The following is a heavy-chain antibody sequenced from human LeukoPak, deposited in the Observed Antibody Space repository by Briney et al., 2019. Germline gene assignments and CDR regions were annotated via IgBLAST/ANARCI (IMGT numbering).Heavy chain of an antibody. D-gene: IGHD3-3*01. Sequence: GGSLRLSCAASGFTFSSYGIHWVRQAPGKGLEWVSSISSSSSYIYYADSVKGRFTISRDNAKNSPYLQMNSLRAEDTAVYYCARDRQITIFGVVPHDAFDIWGQGTMVTVSS. CDR2: ISSSSSYI. J-gene: IGHJ3*02. CDR3: ARDRQITIFGVVPHDAFDI. V-gene: IGHV3-21*01. CDR1: GFTFSSYG.